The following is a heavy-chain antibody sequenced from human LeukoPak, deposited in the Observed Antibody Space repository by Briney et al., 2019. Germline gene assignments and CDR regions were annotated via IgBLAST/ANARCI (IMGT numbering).Heavy chain of an antibody. CDR1: GFTVSSNY. D-gene: IGHD7-27*01. CDR3: VRGLSGVSSWYFDL. CDR2: LHSGGHT. Sequence: GGSLRLSCAASGFTVSSNYLSWVRQAPGKGLVWVSALHSGGHTFYADSVRGRFSISRDISKNALYLQMNNLGPEDTALYYCVRGLSGVSSWYFDLWGRGTLVSVS. V-gene: IGHV3-53*01. J-gene: IGHJ2*01.